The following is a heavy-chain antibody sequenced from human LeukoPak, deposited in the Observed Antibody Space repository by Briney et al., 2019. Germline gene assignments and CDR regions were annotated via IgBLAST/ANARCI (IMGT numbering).Heavy chain of an antibody. V-gene: IGHV1-18*01. Sequence: ASVKVSCKASGYTFSRYGISWVRQAPGQGLEWMGWISAYNGNTNYAQQLQGRVTMTTDTSTSTAYMELRSLRSDDTAVYYCARRAAAEYNFDYWGQGTLGTVSS. CDR1: GYTFSRYG. CDR3: ARRAAAEYNFDY. D-gene: IGHD6-13*01. J-gene: IGHJ4*02. CDR2: ISAYNGNT.